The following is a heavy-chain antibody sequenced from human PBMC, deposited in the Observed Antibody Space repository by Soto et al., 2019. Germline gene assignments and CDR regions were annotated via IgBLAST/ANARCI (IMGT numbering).Heavy chain of an antibody. Sequence: ASVKVSCKASGYTFTGYYMHWVRQAPGQGLEWMGWINPNSGGTNYAQKFQGWVTMTRDTSISTAYMELSRLRSDDTAVYYCARAPTFWSGYTTSPPDYWGQGTLVTVS. J-gene: IGHJ4*02. CDR2: INPNSGGT. V-gene: IGHV1-2*04. D-gene: IGHD3-3*01. CDR3: ARAPTFWSGYTTSPPDY. CDR1: GYTFTGYY.